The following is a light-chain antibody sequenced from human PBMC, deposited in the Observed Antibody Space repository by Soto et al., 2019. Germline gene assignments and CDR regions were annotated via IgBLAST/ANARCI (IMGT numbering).Light chain of an antibody. CDR2: GAS. CDR3: QQYGGSPST. CDR1: QSVSSSY. Sequence: EIVLTQSPGALSLSPGERATLSCGASQSVSSSYLAWYQQKPGQDPRLLIYGASTRATGIPDRFSGTGSGTDFTLTISRLEPEDFAVNYCQQYGGSPSTFCQGTKVEIK. V-gene: IGKV3-20*01. J-gene: IGKJ1*01.